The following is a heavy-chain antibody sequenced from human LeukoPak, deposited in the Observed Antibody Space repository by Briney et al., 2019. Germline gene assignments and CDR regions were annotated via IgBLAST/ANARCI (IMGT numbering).Heavy chain of an antibody. CDR2: IYHSGDT. Sequence: SETLSLTCAVSGYSISGGYYWGWIRHPPGKGLEWIATIYHSGDTYYNPSLKSRDTISVDTSKNQFSLKLNSVTAADTAVYYCARVAYDFWSGYNPPFYFDYWGQGTPATVSS. V-gene: IGHV4-38-2*01. J-gene: IGHJ4*02. D-gene: IGHD3-3*01. CDR1: GYSISGGYY. CDR3: ARVAYDFWSGYNPPFYFDY.